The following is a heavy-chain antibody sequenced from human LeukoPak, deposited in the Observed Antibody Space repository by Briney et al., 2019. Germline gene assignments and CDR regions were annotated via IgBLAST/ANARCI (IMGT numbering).Heavy chain of an antibody. CDR2: IYYSGST. CDR1: GGSISSYC. CDR3: ARGSGIVGARDYFDY. V-gene: IGHV4-59*01. Sequence: SETLSLTCTVSGGSISSYCWSWIRQPPGKGLEWIGYIYYSGSTNYNPSLKSRVTISVDTSKNQFSLKLSSVTAADTAVYYGARGSGIVGARDYFDYWGQGTLVTVSS. D-gene: IGHD1-26*01. J-gene: IGHJ4*02.